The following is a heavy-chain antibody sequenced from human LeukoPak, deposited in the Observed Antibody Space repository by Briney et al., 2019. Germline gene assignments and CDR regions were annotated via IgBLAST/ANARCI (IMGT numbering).Heavy chain of an antibody. Sequence: PETLSLTCSVSGGSISRSSYYWTWIRQSPGRGLEWIGNTYYSGSTLYNPSLKSRVTISVDTSKNQFSLRLTSVTAADTAVYYCARPRGDLWSGYDYWGQGVLVTVSP. J-gene: IGHJ4*02. D-gene: IGHD3-3*01. CDR3: ARPRGDLWSGYDY. CDR1: GGSISRSSYY. CDR2: TYYSGST. V-gene: IGHV4-39*01.